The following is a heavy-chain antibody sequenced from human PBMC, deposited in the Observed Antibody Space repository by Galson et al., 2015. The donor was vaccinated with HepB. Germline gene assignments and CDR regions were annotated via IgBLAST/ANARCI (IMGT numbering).Heavy chain of an antibody. Sequence: SVKVSCKASGYTFTSYDINWVRQATGQGLEWMGWMNPNSGNTGYAQKFQGRVTMTRNTSISTAYMELSSLRSEDTAVYYCARGLDGSTTISYYYYYYMDVWGKGTTVTVSS. J-gene: IGHJ6*03. CDR2: MNPNSGNT. CDR3: ARGLDGSTTISYYYYYYMDV. V-gene: IGHV1-8*01. D-gene: IGHD2-2*01. CDR1: GYTFTSYD.